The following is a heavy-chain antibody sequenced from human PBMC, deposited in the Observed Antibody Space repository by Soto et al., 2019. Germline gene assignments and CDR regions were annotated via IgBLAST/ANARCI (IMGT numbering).Heavy chain of an antibody. J-gene: IGHJ4*02. Sequence: QVQLVQSGAEVKKPGSSVKVSCKASGGTFSSYAISWVRQAPGQGLEWLGGIIPIFGTANYAQKFQGRVTITADESTRTAYMELSSLRSEDTAVYYCAREPCSGGSCYSGRFDYWGQGTLVTVSS. D-gene: IGHD2-15*01. CDR2: IIPIFGTA. CDR3: AREPCSGGSCYSGRFDY. CDR1: GGTFSSYA. V-gene: IGHV1-69*01.